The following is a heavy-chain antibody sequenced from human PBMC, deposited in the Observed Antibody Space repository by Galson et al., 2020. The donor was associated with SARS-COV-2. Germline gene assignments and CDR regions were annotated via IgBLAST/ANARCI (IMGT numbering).Heavy chain of an antibody. CDR1: GGSISRYY. CDR2: IDYSGST. Sequence: ASETLSLTCTVAGGSISRYYWTWIRQPPGNGLEWIGYIDYSGSTYYNPSLKSRVTISRDTSKNQFSLKLTSVTAADTAVYFCARWNYDILTGYGDFDYWGQGALVTVSS. CDR3: ARWNYDILTGYGDFDY. D-gene: IGHD3-9*01. V-gene: IGHV4-59*08. J-gene: IGHJ4*02.